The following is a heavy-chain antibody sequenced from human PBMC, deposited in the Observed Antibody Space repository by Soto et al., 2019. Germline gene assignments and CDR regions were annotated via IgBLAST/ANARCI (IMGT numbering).Heavy chain of an antibody. CDR1: GGSISGYC. V-gene: IGHV4-59*01. D-gene: IGHD3-3*01. CDR2: IYYSGST. CDR3: ARAQGAYYDFWSGYKPEYFQH. J-gene: IGHJ1*01. Sequence: SETMCLTCTVAGGSISGYCWSWIRQPPGKGLEWIGYIYYSGSTNYNPSLKRRVTISVDTSKNQFSLKLSSVAAADTAVYYCARAQGAYYDFWSGYKPEYFQHWGQGTLVTVSS.